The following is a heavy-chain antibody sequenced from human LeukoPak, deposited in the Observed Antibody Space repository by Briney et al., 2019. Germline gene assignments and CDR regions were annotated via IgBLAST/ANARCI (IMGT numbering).Heavy chain of an antibody. CDR2: ISGSGGST. J-gene: IGHJ4*02. CDR1: GFTFSSYA. V-gene: IGHV3-23*01. CDR3: ARASVAYGY. Sequence: GGSLRLSCAASGFTFSSYAMSWVRQAPGKGLEWVSAISGSGGSTYYADSVKGRFTISRDNAKNSLYLQMNSLRAEDTAVYYCARASVAYGYWGQGTLVTVSS. D-gene: IGHD2-21*01.